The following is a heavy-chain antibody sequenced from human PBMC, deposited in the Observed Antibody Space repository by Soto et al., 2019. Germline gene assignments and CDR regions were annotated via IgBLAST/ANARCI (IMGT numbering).Heavy chain of an antibody. Sequence: GASVKVSCKASGGTFSSYTISWVRQAPGQGLEWMGRIIPILGIANYAQKFQGRVTITADKSTSTAYMELSSLRSEDTAVYYCAADPHRDYDRYSDYWGQGTLVTVSS. CDR2: IIPILGIA. CDR3: AADPHRDYDRYSDY. D-gene: IGHD5-12*01. V-gene: IGHV1-69*02. J-gene: IGHJ4*02. CDR1: GGTFSSYT.